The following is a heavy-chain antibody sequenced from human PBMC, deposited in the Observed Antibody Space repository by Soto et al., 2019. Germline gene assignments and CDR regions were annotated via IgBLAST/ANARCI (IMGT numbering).Heavy chain of an antibody. D-gene: IGHD3-10*01. Sequence: EVQLVESGGGLVQPGGSLRLSCAASGFTFSSHDMHWVRQVTGKGVEWVSGIDSAGDAKYPASVKGRFTISRENAKNSLYLQMNSLRAEDTAMYYCTRGGIWGVSWNWFDTWGQGTLVTVSS. J-gene: IGHJ5*02. V-gene: IGHV3-13*01. CDR2: IDSAGDA. CDR3: TRGGIWGVSWNWFDT. CDR1: GFTFSSHD.